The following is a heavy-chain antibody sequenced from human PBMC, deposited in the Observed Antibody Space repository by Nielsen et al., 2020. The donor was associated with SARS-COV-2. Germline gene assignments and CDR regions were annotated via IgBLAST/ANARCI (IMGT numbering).Heavy chain of an antibody. CDR1: GGSISSSSYY. J-gene: IGHJ5*02. Sequence: SETLSLTCTVSGGSISSSSYYWGWIRQPPGKGLEWIGSIYYSGSTYYNPSLKSRVTISVDTSKNQFSLKLSSVTAADTAVYYCARNPFVVGPAARAAWFDPWGQGTLVTVSS. CDR3: ARNPFVVGPAARAAWFDP. V-gene: IGHV4-39*01. CDR2: IYYSGST. D-gene: IGHD2-2*01.